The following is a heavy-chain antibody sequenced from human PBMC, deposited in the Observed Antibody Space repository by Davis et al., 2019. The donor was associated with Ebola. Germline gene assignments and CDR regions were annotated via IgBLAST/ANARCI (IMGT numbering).Heavy chain of an antibody. CDR1: GFIFTDYY. J-gene: IGHJ4*02. D-gene: IGHD3-22*01. CDR2: ISSSGSTI. CDR3: ARESNYYDSSGYYGY. V-gene: IGHV3-11*01. Sequence: GESLKISCAASGFIFTDYYMSWIRQAPGKGLEWVSYISSSGSTIYYADSVKGRFTISRDNAKNSLYLQMNSLRAEDTAVYYCARESNYYDSSGYYGYWGQGTLVTVSS.